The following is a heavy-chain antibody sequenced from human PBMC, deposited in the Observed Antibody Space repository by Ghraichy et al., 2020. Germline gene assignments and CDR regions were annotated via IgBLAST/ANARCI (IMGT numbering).Heavy chain of an antibody. V-gene: IGHV3-74*01. CDR2: INSDGSST. D-gene: IGHD5-12*01. CDR3: VRGGDIVARSLDY. CDR1: GFTFSSYW. Sequence: SCAASGFTFSSYWMHWVRQAPGKGLVWVSRINSDGSSTSYADSVKGRFTISRDNAKNTLYLQMNSLRAEDTAVYYCVRGGDIVARSLDYWGQGTLVTVSS. J-gene: IGHJ4*02.